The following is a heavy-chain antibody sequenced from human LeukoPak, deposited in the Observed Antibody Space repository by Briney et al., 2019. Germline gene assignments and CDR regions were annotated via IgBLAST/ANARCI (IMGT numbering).Heavy chain of an antibody. CDR1: GFIVSNNH. CDR2: IYYSGST. CDR3: ARAPHFFDTSGSRYYFDY. J-gene: IGHJ4*02. Sequence: PGGSLRLSCAASGFIVSNNHINWIRQPPGKGLEWIGSIYYSGSTYYNPSLKSRVTISVDTSKNQFSLKLSSVTAADTAVYYCARAPHFFDTSGSRYYFDYWGQGALVTVSS. V-gene: IGHV4-39*07. D-gene: IGHD3-22*01.